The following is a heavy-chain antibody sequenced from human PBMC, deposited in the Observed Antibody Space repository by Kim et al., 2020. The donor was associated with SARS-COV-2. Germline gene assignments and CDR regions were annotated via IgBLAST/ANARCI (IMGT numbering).Heavy chain of an antibody. V-gene: IGHV4-34*01. Sequence: SETLSLTCAVYGGSFSGYYWSWIRQPPGKGLEWIGEINHSGSTNYNPSLKSRVTISVDTSKNQFSLKLSSVTAADTAVYYCARFTVLRYFDWLRKQPAFDIWGQGTMVTVSS. CDR2: INHSGST. J-gene: IGHJ3*02. CDR3: ARFTVLRYFDWLRKQPAFDI. CDR1: GGSFSGYY. D-gene: IGHD3-9*01.